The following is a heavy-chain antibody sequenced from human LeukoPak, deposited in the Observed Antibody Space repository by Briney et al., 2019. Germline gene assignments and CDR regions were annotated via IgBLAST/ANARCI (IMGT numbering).Heavy chain of an antibody. CDR3: AREGVVVVSFDY. Sequence: ASVKVSCKASGYTFTSYYMHWVRQAPGQGLEWMGIINPSGGSTSYAQKLQGRVTMTRDTSTSTVYMELSSLRSEDTAVYYCAREGVVVVSFDYWGQGTLVTVSS. CDR2: INPSGGST. J-gene: IGHJ4*02. V-gene: IGHV1-46*01. D-gene: IGHD3-22*01. CDR1: GYTFTSYY.